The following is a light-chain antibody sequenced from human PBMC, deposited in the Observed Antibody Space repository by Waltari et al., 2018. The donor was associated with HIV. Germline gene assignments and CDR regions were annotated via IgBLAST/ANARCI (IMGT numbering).Light chain of an antibody. V-gene: IGLV2-23*02. J-gene: IGLJ1*01. CDR3: CSYAGSSTPFV. CDR1: SSDVGSYNL. Sequence: QSALTQPASVSGSPGQSITISCTGTSSDVGSYNLVSWYPQYPGKVPKLMIYEVSKRPSGVFNRFSGSKSGNTASLTISGLQAEDEADYYCCSYAGSSTPFVFGTATKVTVL. CDR2: EVS.